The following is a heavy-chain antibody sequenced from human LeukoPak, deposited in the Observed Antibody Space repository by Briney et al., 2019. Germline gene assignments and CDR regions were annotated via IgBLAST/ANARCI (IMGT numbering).Heavy chain of an antibody. J-gene: IGHJ4*02. CDR3: AREGYCSGGSCEY. CDR2: IYRGGST. V-gene: IGHV3-53*01. CDR1: WFTVSSNC. Sequence: GGSLRLSCAAAWFTVSSNCMSWVRQAPGKGLEWVSVIYRGGSTYYADSVRGRFTISRDNSKNTLYLQMNSLRAEDTAVYYCAREGYCSGGSCEYWGQGTLVTVSS. D-gene: IGHD2-15*01.